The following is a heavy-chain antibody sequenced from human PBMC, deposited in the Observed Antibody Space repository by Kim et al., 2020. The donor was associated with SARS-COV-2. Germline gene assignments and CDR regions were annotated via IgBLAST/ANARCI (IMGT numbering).Heavy chain of an antibody. V-gene: IGHV3-23*01. J-gene: IGHJ6*02. D-gene: IGHD3-10*01. CDR1: GFTFRNYA. CDR2: TIGAGGDT. CDR3: AKGMGGRFSESRQMYV. Sequence: GGSLRLSCAASGFTFRNYAYTWVRQAPGKGLEWVATIGAGGDTHHAESVKGRFIISRDNSKNTLFLQMNSLRAEDTALYYCAKGMGGRFSESRQMYVWGQGTTFTVSS.